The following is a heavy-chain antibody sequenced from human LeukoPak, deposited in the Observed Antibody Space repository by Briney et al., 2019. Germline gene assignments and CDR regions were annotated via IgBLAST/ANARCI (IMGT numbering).Heavy chain of an antibody. Sequence: PSETLSLTCAVSGGSISSYYWSWIRQPPGKGLEWIGYIYYSGSTNYNPSLKSRVTISVDTSKNQFSLKLSSVTAADTAVHYCARGLVIRGRLDYWGQGTLVTVSS. J-gene: IGHJ4*02. CDR1: GGSISSYY. V-gene: IGHV4-59*01. CDR2: IYYSGST. CDR3: ARGLVIRGRLDY. D-gene: IGHD3-22*01.